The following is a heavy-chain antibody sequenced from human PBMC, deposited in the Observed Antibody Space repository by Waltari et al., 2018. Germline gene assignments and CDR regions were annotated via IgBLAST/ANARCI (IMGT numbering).Heavy chain of an antibody. CDR1: GFIFGSYA. V-gene: IGHV3-23*01. Sequence: EEQLLESGGGLVQPGGSLRLSCVTSGFIFGSYAMTWVRQAPGKGREWVSGVSAKSDYTSYADSAKGRFTVSRDNSKNTLYLRMNSLRVEDTALYYCARYISRGRELISWGQGTLVTVSS. D-gene: IGHD1-7*01. J-gene: IGHJ4*02. CDR3: ARYISRGRELIS. CDR2: VSAKSDYT.